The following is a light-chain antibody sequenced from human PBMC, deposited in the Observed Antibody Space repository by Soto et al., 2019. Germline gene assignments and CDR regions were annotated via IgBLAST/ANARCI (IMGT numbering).Light chain of an antibody. CDR1: QSVSSNY. CDR3: HQFGYSPRT. CDR2: GAS. Sequence: ERVLTQSPGTLSLSPGDRATLSCRASQSVSSNYLAWYQQRPGQAPRLLIYGASRRATDIPDRFSGSGSGTDFTLAIRRLEPEDFAVYYCHQFGYSPRTFGQGTKVDIK. J-gene: IGKJ1*01. V-gene: IGKV3-20*01.